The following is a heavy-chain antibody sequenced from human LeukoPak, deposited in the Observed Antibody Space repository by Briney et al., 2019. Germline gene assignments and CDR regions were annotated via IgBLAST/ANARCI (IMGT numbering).Heavy chain of an antibody. Sequence: SETLSLTCTVSGGSISTDYWTWIRQPPGKGLEWIGLVYISVSTSYNLSLKSRVTMSVHTSKHEFSLNLTSVAAANTGVYYCASDFGYWGQGTLVTVSS. V-gene: IGHV4-4*07. CDR2: VYISVST. CDR1: GGSISTDY. CDR3: ASDFGY. J-gene: IGHJ4*02. D-gene: IGHD3-10*01.